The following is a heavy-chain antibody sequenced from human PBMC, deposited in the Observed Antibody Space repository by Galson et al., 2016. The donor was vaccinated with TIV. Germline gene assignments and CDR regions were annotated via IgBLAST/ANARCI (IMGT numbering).Heavy chain of an antibody. D-gene: IGHD2-15*01. V-gene: IGHV4-61*02. J-gene: IGHJ2*01. CDR1: GGSISSGNYY. CDR3: ARVPPAGHHWYFDL. CDR2: IHTNGIT. Sequence: TLSLTCTVSGGSISSGNYYWSWIRQPAGKGLEWIGRIHTNGITNYNPSLKNRVTLSADTSENQFSLKLESVTAADTAVYYCARVPPAGHHWYFDLWGLGTLVTVSS.